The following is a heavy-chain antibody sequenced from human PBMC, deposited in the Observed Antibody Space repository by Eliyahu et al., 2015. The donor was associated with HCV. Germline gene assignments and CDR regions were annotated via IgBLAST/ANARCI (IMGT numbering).Heavy chain of an antibody. CDR1: GFTFRTYD. Sequence: EVQLVESGGGLVKXGGSLRLSCVASGFTFRTYDLHWVRQGAGKPLEWVSAIGTAGDTFYPGSVKGRFTISRENAKNSLYLQMNDLRVGDTAVYYCARGGSDAFDIWGQGTKVIVSS. CDR2: IGTAGDT. D-gene: IGHD3-16*01. V-gene: IGHV3-13*01. J-gene: IGHJ3*02. CDR3: ARGGSDAFDI.